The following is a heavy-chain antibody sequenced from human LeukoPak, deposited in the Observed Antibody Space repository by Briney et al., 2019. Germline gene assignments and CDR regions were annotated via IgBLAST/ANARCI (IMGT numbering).Heavy chain of an antibody. CDR1: GYTFTSYG. V-gene: IGHV1-18*01. D-gene: IGHD6-13*01. Sequence: ASVKVSCKASGYTFTSYGISWVRQAPGQGLEWMGWISAYNGNTNYAQKFQGRVTMTRNTSISTAYMELSSLRSEDTAVYYCARGFDSSSWYWDDYWGQGTLVTVSS. CDR2: ISAYNGNT. CDR3: ARGFDSSSWYWDDY. J-gene: IGHJ4*02.